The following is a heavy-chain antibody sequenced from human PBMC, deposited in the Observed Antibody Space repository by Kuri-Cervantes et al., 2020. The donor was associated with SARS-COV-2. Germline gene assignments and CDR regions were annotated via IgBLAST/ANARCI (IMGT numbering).Heavy chain of an antibody. D-gene: IGHD3-3*01. CDR3: AKDMGTIFGVVIGSGYGMDV. CDR1: GFTFSSYD. CDR2: IGTAGDT. V-gene: IGHV3-13*04. Sequence: GESLKISCAASGFTFSSYDMHWVRQATGKGLEWVSAIGTAGDTYYPGSVKGRFTISRENAKNSLYLQMNSLRAEVTALYYCAKDMGTIFGVVIGSGYGMDVWGQGTTVTVSS. J-gene: IGHJ6*02.